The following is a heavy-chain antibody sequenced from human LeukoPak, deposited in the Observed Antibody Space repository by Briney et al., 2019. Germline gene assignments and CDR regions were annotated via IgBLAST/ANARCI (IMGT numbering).Heavy chain of an antibody. CDR1: GYTFTSYD. J-gene: IGHJ4*02. D-gene: IGHD3-10*01. CDR2: IIPIFGTA. Sequence: ASVKVSCKASGYTFTSYDINWVRQATGQGLEWMGGIIPIFGTANYAQKFQGRVTITADESTSTAYMELSSLRSEDTAAYYCASCGSGSYYNGIDYWGQGTLVTVSS. V-gene: IGHV1-69*13. CDR3: ASCGSGSYYNGIDY.